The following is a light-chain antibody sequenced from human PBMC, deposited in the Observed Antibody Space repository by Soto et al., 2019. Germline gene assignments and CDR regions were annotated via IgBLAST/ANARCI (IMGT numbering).Light chain of an antibody. Sequence: QSALTQPASVSGSPGRSITISCTGTSGDVGGYKYVSWYQQHPDKAPKLIIFEVSNRPSGISSRFSGSKSGNTASLTISGLQAEDEADYYCASYTSSSTSVIFGRGTKLTVL. V-gene: IGLV2-14*01. CDR1: SGDVGGYKY. CDR2: EVS. J-gene: IGLJ2*01. CDR3: ASYTSSSTSVI.